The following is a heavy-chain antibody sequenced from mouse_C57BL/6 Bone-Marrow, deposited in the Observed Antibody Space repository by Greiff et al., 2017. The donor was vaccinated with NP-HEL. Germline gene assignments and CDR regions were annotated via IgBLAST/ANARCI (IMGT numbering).Heavy chain of an antibody. CDR3: ARSQKGDY. CDR1: GYSFTGYY. Sequence: VHVKQSGPELVKPGASVKISCKASGYSFTGYYMNWVKQSPEKSLEWIGEINPSTGGTTYNQKFKAKATLTVDKSSSTAYMQLKSLTSEDSAVYYCARSQKGDYWGQGTSVTVSS. J-gene: IGHJ4*01. V-gene: IGHV1-42*01. CDR2: INPSTGGT.